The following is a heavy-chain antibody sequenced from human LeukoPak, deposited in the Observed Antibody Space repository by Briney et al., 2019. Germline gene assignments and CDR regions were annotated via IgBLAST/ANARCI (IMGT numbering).Heavy chain of an antibody. CDR1: GFSISPFG. V-gene: IGHV3-30*02. CDR3: VGHCSSTSCYSDYYYMDV. J-gene: IGHJ6*03. D-gene: IGHD2-2*01. CDR2: IRNDGINE. Sequence: PGGSLRLSCTASGFSISPFGIHCVRQAPGKGLEGVALIRNDGINEDYADSVKGRFTISRDNAKNSLYLQMNSLRAEDTAVYYCVGHCSSTSCYSDYYYMDVWGKGTTVTVSS.